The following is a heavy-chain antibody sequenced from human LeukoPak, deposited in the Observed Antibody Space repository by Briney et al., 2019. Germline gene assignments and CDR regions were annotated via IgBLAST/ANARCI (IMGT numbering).Heavy chain of an antibody. CDR1: GFRFEHYA. V-gene: IGHV3-9*03. Sequence: GGSLRLSCAASGFRFEHYAMHWVRQVPGKGLAWVAGISWTGRIIGYADSVKGRFIISRDNANTSLHLQMNSLRAEDMAFYFCEKAFGKTGDEDYFDGWGQGTLVTVSS. CDR2: ISWTGRII. J-gene: IGHJ4*02. CDR3: EKAFGKTGDEDYFDG. D-gene: IGHD7-27*01.